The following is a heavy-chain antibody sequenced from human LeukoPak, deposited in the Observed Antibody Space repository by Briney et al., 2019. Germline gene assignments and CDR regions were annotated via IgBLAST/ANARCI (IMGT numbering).Heavy chain of an antibody. CDR1: GGSFSGYY. CDR3: ARGWFPDI. J-gene: IGHJ3*02. D-gene: IGHD3-10*01. CDR2: INHSGST. Sequence: SSETLSLTCAVYGGSFSGYYWSWIRQPPGKGLEWIGEINHSGSTYYNPSLKSRVTISVDTSKNQFSLKLSSVTAADTAVYYCARGWFPDIWGQGTMVTVSS. V-gene: IGHV4-34*01.